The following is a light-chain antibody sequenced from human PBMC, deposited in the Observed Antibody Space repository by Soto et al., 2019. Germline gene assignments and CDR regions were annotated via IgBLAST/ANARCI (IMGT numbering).Light chain of an antibody. CDR1: QSVSSN. V-gene: IGKV3D-15*01. CDR3: QQYNDWSLT. J-gene: IGKJ4*01. CDR2: DIS. Sequence: EIVMTQSPATLSVSPGERATLSCRASQSVSSNLAWYQQKPGQAPSLLIYDISARATGIPTRFSGSGSGTEFTLTIRSLQAEDFAVYYCQQYNDWSLTFGGGTKVDIK.